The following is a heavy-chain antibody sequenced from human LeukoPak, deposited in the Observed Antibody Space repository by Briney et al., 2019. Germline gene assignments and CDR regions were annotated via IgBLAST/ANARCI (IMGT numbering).Heavy chain of an antibody. Sequence: SETLSLTCTVSGVSISSSNSYWGWIRQPPGKGLEWIGSIYYSGSTYYNPSLKSRVTISVDTSKNQFSLKLSSVTAADTAVYYCARDLLDDSSGYPYYFDYWGQGTLVTVSS. CDR3: ARDLLDDSSGYPYYFDY. CDR1: GVSISSSNSY. D-gene: IGHD3-22*01. V-gene: IGHV4-39*07. J-gene: IGHJ4*02. CDR2: IYYSGST.